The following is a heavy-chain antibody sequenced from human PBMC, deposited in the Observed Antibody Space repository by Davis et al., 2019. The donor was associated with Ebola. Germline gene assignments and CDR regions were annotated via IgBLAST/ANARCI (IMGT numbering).Heavy chain of an antibody. CDR1: GFTVSSNY. CDR3: AGGTRSGWHLEY. J-gene: IGHJ4*02. V-gene: IGHV3-53*01. Sequence: GGSLRLSCAASGFTVSSNYMNWVRQAPGKGLEWVSGIYSGGSTYCADSVKGRFTISSDNSKNTLFLQMNTLRAEDAAVYYCAGGTRSGWHLEYWGQGTLVTVSS. CDR2: IYSGGST. D-gene: IGHD6-19*01.